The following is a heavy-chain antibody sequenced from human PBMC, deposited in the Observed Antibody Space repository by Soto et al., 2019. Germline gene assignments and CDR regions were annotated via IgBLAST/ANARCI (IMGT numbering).Heavy chain of an antibody. CDR2: ISYDGSNK. J-gene: IGHJ4*02. CDR1: GFTFSSYA. Sequence: QVQLVESGGGVVQPGRSLRLSCAASGFTFSSYAMHWVRQAPGKGLEWVAVISYDGSNKYYADSVKGRFTISRDNSKNTLYLQMNRLRAEDTAVYYCARDDLGYCSGGSCYCDYWGQGTLVTVSS. D-gene: IGHD2-15*01. CDR3: ARDDLGYCSGGSCYCDY. V-gene: IGHV3-30-3*01.